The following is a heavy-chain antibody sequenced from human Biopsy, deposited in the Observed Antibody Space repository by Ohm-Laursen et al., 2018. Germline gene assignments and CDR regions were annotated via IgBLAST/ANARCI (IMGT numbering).Heavy chain of an antibody. V-gene: IGHV1-69*04. CDR2: IIPILGTV. D-gene: IGHD3-10*01. Sequence: SVKVPCKSSGDTFTTSAISWVRQVHGQGLDWMGRIIPILGTVDYGQNFQGRVTIRADTSTTFLELTSLRYDDTAVYYCASGNIGGVGLDVWGLGTTVTVSS. J-gene: IGHJ6*02. CDR1: GDTFTTSA. CDR3: ASGNIGGVGLDV.